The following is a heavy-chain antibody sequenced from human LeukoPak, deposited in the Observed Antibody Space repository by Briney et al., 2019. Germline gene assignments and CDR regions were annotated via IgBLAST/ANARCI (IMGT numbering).Heavy chain of an antibody. D-gene: IGHD1-7*01. Sequence: PGGSLRLSCAASGFMFSGYGMTWVRQAPGKGLEWVSYISSSSSTIYYADSVKGRFTISRDNAKNSLYLQMNSLRAEDTALYYCARAGLYNWNYEGTAYFDYWGQGTLVTVSS. CDR3: ARAGLYNWNYEGTAYFDY. CDR2: ISSSSSTI. CDR1: GFMFSGYG. J-gene: IGHJ4*02. V-gene: IGHV3-48*04.